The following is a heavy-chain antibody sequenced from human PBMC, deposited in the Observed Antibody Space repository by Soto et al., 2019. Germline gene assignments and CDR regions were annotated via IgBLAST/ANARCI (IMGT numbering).Heavy chain of an antibody. V-gene: IGHV1-69*06. CDR3: ALYYYGSGSYHY. CDR2: IIPIFGTA. Sequence: SVKVSCKASGGTFSSYAISWVRQAPGQGLEWMGGIIPIFGTANYAQKFQGRVTITADKSTSTAYMELSSLRSEDTAVYYCALYYYGSGSYHYWGQGTLVTVSS. D-gene: IGHD3-10*01. J-gene: IGHJ4*02. CDR1: GGTFSSYA.